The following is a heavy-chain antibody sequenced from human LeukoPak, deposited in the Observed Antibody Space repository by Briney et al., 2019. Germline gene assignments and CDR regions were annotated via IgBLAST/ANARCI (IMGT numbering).Heavy chain of an antibody. J-gene: IGHJ4*02. CDR3: ARGRCTTSSNFDY. Sequence: ASVKVSCKASGYTFTGYYMRWVRQAPGQGLEWMGWINPNNGGTNYAQKFQGRVTMTRDTSISTAYMELSRLTSDDTAVYYCARGRCTTSSNFDYWGQGTLVTVSS. CDR2: INPNNGGT. CDR1: GYTFTGYY. D-gene: IGHD2-2*01. V-gene: IGHV1-2*02.